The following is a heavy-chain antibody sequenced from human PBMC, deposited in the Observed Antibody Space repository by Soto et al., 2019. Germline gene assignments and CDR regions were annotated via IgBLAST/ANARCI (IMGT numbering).Heavy chain of an antibody. CDR3: ARGSGYHNY. V-gene: IGHV5-51*01. CDR2: IYPSDSDT. D-gene: IGHD5-12*01. J-gene: IGHJ4*02. CDR1: GYTFATNW. Sequence: PGESLKISCKGSGYTFATNWIAWVRQMPGKGLERMGIIYPSDSDTRYSPSFQGHVTISVDNSISTAYLQWSSLRASDTATYYCARGSGYHNYWGQGTLVTVSS.